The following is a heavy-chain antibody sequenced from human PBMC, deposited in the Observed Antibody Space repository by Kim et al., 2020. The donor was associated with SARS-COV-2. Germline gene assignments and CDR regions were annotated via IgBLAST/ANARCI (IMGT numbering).Heavy chain of an antibody. CDR2: IYPGDSDT. J-gene: IGHJ4*02. Sequence: GESLKISCKGSGYTFSNYWIAWVRQMPGKGLEWMGIIYPGDSDTRYSPSFQGQVTISADKPISTAFLQWSSLKTSDSARYFCARRGDTSGYYSQWGQGTLVTVSS. D-gene: IGHD3-22*01. CDR1: GYTFSNYW. V-gene: IGHV5-51*01. CDR3: ARRGDTSGYYSQ.